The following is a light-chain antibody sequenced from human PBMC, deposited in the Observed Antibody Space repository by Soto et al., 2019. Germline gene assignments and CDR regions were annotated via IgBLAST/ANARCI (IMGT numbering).Light chain of an antibody. CDR3: QQRKSWPPLT. CDR2: DAS. CDR1: HDVDIY. Sequence: EAVLTQSPATLSLSPGETATLSCRTSHDVDIYVAWYQQKPGQAPRLLIYDASNRATGIPARFSGSGSGTAFTLTISSLQPEDFAVYYCQQRKSWPPLTFGQGTRLE. J-gene: IGKJ5*01. V-gene: IGKV3-11*01.